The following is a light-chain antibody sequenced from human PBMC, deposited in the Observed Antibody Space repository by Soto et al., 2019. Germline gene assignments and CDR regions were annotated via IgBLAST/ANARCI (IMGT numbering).Light chain of an antibody. Sequence: IVLTQSPCTLSLSPEERATLSCRAIQSVSSNLAWYQQKPGQAPRLLIYGASTRATGIPARFSGSGSGTEFTLTISSLQSEDSGVYYCQQYNKWPAEITFGQGTRLEIK. CDR2: GAS. J-gene: IGKJ5*01. CDR3: QQYNKWPAEIT. V-gene: IGKV3-15*01. CDR1: QSVSSN.